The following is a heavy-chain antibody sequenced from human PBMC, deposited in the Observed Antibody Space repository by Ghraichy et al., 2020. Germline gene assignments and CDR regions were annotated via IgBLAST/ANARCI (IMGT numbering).Heavy chain of an antibody. D-gene: IGHD3-10*01. Sequence: GGSLRLSCAASGFTFSSYAMSWVRQAPGKGLEWVSAISGSGGSTYYADSVKGRFTISRDNSKNTLYLQMNSLRAEDTAVYYCAKIGDGSGSYYPLYYYYGMDVWGQGTTVTVSS. V-gene: IGHV3-23*01. CDR2: ISGSGGST. CDR1: GFTFSSYA. CDR3: AKIGDGSGSYYPLYYYYGMDV. J-gene: IGHJ6*02.